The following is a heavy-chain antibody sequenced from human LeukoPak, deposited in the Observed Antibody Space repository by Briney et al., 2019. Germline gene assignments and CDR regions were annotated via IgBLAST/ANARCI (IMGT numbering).Heavy chain of an antibody. CDR3: AREVISGYYFDY. V-gene: IGHV4-30-2*01. CDR1: GGSISSGGYS. CDR2: IYHSGST. D-gene: IGHD3-22*01. Sequence: SETLSLTCAVSGGSISSGGYSWSWIQQPPGKGLEWIGYIYHSGSTYYNPSLKSRVTISVDRSKNQFSLKLSSVTAADTAVYYCAREVISGYYFDYWGQGTLVTVSS. J-gene: IGHJ4*02.